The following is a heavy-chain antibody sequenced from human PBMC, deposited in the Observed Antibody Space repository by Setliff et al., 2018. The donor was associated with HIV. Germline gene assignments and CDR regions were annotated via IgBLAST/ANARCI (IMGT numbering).Heavy chain of an antibody. CDR3: ARGVVIAAHNWFDP. CDR2: ISSSSDTI. V-gene: IGHV3-48*01. D-gene: IGHD2-15*01. Sequence: GGSLRLSCAASGFTFSSYSMNWVRQAPGKGLEWVSYISSSSDTIYYADSGKGRFTISRDNAKNSLYLQMNSPRAEDTAVYYCARGVVIAAHNWFDPWGQGTLVTVSS. J-gene: IGHJ5*02. CDR1: GFTFSSYS.